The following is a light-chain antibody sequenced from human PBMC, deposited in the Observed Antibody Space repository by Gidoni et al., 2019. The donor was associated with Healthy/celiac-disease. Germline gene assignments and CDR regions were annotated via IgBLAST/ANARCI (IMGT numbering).Light chain of an antibody. V-gene: IGKV3-15*01. CDR1: QSVSSN. CDR3: QQYNNWPLYT. CDR2: GES. Sequence: EIVMTQSQATLSVSPGERATLSCRASQSVSSNLAWYQQKPGQAPRLLIYGESTRATGIPARFSGSGSGTEFTLTISSLQSEDFAVYYCQQYNNWPLYTFGQGTKLEIK. J-gene: IGKJ2*01.